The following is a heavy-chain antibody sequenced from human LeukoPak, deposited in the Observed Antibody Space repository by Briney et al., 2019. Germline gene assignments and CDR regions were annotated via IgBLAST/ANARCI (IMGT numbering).Heavy chain of an antibody. Sequence: QPGGSLRLSCAASGFTFSSYGMHWVRQAPGKGLEWVAVISYDGSNKYYANSVKGRFTISRDNSKNTLYLQMNSLRAEDTAVYYCAKADSSSWYGPDYWGQGTLVTVSS. CDR1: GFTFSSYG. D-gene: IGHD6-13*01. CDR2: ISYDGSNK. CDR3: AKADSSSWYGPDY. J-gene: IGHJ4*02. V-gene: IGHV3-30*18.